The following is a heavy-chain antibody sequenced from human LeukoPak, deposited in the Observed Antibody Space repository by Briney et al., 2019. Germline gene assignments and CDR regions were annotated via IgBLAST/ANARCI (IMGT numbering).Heavy chain of an antibody. Sequence: GGSLRLSCAASGFTFSSYAMSWVRQAPGKGLEWVSAISGSGGSTYYADSVKGRFTISRDNSKNTLYLQMNSLRAEDTAVYYCAKGEGYVWGSYRYTGFDYWGQGTLVTVSS. CDR1: GFTFSSYA. J-gene: IGHJ4*02. CDR3: AKGEGYVWGSYRYTGFDY. CDR2: ISGSGGST. D-gene: IGHD3-16*02. V-gene: IGHV3-23*01.